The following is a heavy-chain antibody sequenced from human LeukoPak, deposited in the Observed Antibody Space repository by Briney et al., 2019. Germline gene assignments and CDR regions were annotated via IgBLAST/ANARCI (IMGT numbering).Heavy chain of an antibody. V-gene: IGHV3-48*03. Sequence: GGSLRLFCAASGFTFSTYEMNWVRQAPGKGLEWVSYIYSSGGNIYYADSVKGRFTISRDNAKNTLYLQMNSLRVEDTAVYYCAREGADGYNVGFDYWGQGTLVTVSS. CDR3: AREGADGYNVGFDY. CDR2: IYSSGGNI. D-gene: IGHD5-24*01. CDR1: GFTFSTYE. J-gene: IGHJ4*02.